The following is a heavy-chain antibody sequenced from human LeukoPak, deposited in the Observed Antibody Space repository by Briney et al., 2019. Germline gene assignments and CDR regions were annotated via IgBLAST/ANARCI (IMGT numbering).Heavy chain of an antibody. CDR2: INTDGGDT. V-gene: IGHV3-74*01. Sequence: PGGSLRLSCAASGFTFGSYWMHWVRQAPGKGLVWVSRINTDGGDTFYADSVKGRFTISRDNAKNSLFMQMTSLRAEDTAVYYCARDEKIVGASGQDYWGQGTLVTVSS. D-gene: IGHD1-26*01. J-gene: IGHJ4*02. CDR1: GFTFGSYW. CDR3: ARDEKIVGASGQDY.